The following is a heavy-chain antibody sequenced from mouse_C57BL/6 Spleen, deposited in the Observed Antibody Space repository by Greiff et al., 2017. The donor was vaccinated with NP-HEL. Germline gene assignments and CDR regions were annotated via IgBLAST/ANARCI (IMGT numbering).Heavy chain of an antibody. CDR2: ISDGGSYT. CDR3: ARGRYYGSSYYFDY. D-gene: IGHD1-1*01. CDR1: GFTFSSYA. Sequence: EVKLMESGGGLVKPGGSLKLSCAASGFTFSSYAMSWVRQTPEKRLEWVATISDGGSYTYYPDNVKGRFTISRDNAKNNLYLQMSHLKSEDTAMYYCARGRYYGSSYYFDYWGQGTTLTVSS. V-gene: IGHV5-4*03. J-gene: IGHJ2*01.